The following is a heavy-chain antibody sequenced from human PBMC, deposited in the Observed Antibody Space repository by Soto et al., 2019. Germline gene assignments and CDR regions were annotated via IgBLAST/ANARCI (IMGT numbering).Heavy chain of an antibody. J-gene: IGHJ5*02. D-gene: IGHD3-22*01. CDR3: ARGADYDSSGIRLNWFDP. CDR2: ISSSSSTI. CDR1: GFTFSSYG. Sequence: EVQLVESGGGLVQPGGSLRLSCAASGFTFSSYGMNWVRQAPGKGLEWVSYISSSSSTIYYADSVKGRFTISRDNAKNSLYLQMNSLRDEDTAVYYCARGADYDSSGIRLNWFDPWGQGTLVTVSS. V-gene: IGHV3-48*02.